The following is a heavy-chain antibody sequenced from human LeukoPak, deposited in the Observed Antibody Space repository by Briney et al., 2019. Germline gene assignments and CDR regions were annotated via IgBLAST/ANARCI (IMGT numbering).Heavy chain of an antibody. D-gene: IGHD3-22*01. CDR1: GGSISSSSYY. Sequence: SETLSLTCTVSGGSISSSSYYWGWIRQPPGKGLEWIGRIYYSGSTYYNPSLKSRVTISVDTSKNQFSLKLSSVTAADTAVYYCARAKFDSSYYYYRGFDIWGQGTMVTVSS. V-gene: IGHV4-39*07. CDR3: ARAKFDSSYYYYRGFDI. CDR2: IYYSGST. J-gene: IGHJ3*02.